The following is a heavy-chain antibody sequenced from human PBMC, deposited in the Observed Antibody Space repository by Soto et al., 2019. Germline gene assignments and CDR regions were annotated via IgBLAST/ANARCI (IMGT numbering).Heavy chain of an antibody. D-gene: IGHD2-15*01. V-gene: IGHV3-23*01. CDR1: GFXFXAXP. CDR2: IRESGDGR. CDR3: ARGRPPYCSETKCYWTDDY. Sequence: EVQLLESGGGLVQPGGSLXXSCAXSGFXFXAXPMSXXXQAPGKGLEWVSSIRESGDGRYYADSVKGRFTISRDNFRNKVYLQMNSLRAEDTAVYYCARGRPPYCSETKCYWTDDYWGQGTLVTVSS. J-gene: IGHJ4*02.